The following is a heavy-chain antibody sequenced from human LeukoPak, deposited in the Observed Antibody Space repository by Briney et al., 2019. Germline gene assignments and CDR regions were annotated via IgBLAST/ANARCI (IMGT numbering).Heavy chain of an antibody. CDR1: GYTFTSYG. CDR3: ARERIDCSGGSCYFIYYYGMDV. CDR2: ISAYNGNT. Sequence: ASVKVSCKASGYTFTSYGTSWVRQAPGQGLEWMGWISAYNGNTNYAQKLQGRVTMTTDTSTSTAYMELRSLRSDDTAVYYCARERIDCSGGSCYFIYYYGMDVWGQGTTVTVSS. J-gene: IGHJ6*02. D-gene: IGHD2-15*01. V-gene: IGHV1-18*01.